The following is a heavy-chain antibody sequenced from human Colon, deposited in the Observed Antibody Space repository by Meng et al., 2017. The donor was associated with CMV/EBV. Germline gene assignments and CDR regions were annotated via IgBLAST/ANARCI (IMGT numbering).Heavy chain of an antibody. CDR1: GFTFSSYA. J-gene: IGHJ6*02. Sequence: GESLKISCAASGFTFSSYAMHWVRQAPGKGLEWVAVISYDGSNKYYADSVKGRFTISRDNSENTLYLQMNSLRAEDTAVYYCAKVGVGLGYCGGGSCYPHYYYYGMDVWGQGTTVTVSS. CDR3: AKVGVGLGYCGGGSCYPHYYYYGMDV. CDR2: ISYDGSNK. V-gene: IGHV3-30-3*01. D-gene: IGHD2-15*01.